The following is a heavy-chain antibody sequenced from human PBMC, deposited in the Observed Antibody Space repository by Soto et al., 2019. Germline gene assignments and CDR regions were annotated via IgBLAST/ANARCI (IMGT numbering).Heavy chain of an antibody. V-gene: IGHV4-31*03. CDR3: ASLSAGYYYDSSGYYFDY. D-gene: IGHD3-22*01. CDR1: GGSISSGGYY. Sequence: PSEPLSLTCTVSGGSISSGGYYWSWVRQHPGKGLEWIGYIYYSGSTYYNPPLKSRVTISVDTSKNQFSLKLSSVTAADTAVYYCASLSAGYYYDSSGYYFDYWGQGTLVTVSS. J-gene: IGHJ4*02. CDR2: IYYSGST.